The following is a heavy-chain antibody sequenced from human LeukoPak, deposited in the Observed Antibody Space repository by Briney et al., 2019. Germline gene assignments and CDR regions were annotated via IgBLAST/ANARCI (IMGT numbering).Heavy chain of an antibody. D-gene: IGHD2-15*01. V-gene: IGHV4-34*01. CDR3: ARARVMWDIVVVVAAKYFDY. CDR2: INHSGST. Sequence: PSETLSLTCAVYGGSFSGYYWSWIRQPPGKGLEWIGEINHSGSTNYNPSLKSRVTISVDTSKNQFSLKLSSVAAADTAVYYRARARVMWDIVVVVAAKYFDYWGQGTLVTVSS. J-gene: IGHJ4*02. CDR1: GGSFSGYY.